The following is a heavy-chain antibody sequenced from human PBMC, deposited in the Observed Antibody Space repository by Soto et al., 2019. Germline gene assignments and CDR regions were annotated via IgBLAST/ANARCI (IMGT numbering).Heavy chain of an antibody. CDR3: ARGDFDRSGNYNAGWFAP. CDR1: GYTFTAYY. V-gene: IGHV1-2*02. J-gene: IGHJ5*02. CDR2: INPNSGGT. Sequence: QVQLVQSGAEVKKPGASVKVSCKASGYTFTAYYMHWLRQAPGQGLEWMGWINPNSGGTNYAQRFQGRVTVTNDTSISTSYIELSSLGSDDTAGYYCARGDFDRSGNYNAGWFAPWGQGTLVTVSS. D-gene: IGHD3-22*01.